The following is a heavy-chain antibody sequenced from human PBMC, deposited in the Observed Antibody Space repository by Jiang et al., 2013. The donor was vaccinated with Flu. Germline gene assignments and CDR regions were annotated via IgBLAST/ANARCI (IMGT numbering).Heavy chain of an antibody. J-gene: IGHJ4*02. V-gene: IGHV3-7*01. CDR2: INQDGSTK. CDR3: ARRGLPDS. D-gene: IGHD3-10*01. CDR1: GFTFSDYW. Sequence: VQLLESGGNLVQPGGSLRLSCAASGFTFSDYWMAWVRQAPGEGLEWVANINQDGSTKYQVDSVKGRFTISRDNAKNSLYLQMNSLRAEDTAVYYCARRGLPDSWGQGTLVTVSS.